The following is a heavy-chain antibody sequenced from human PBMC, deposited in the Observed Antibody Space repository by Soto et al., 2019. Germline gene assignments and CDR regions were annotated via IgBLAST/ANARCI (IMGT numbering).Heavy chain of an antibody. Sequence: QITLKESGPTLVEPTQTLTLTCTYSGFSLRTTGVGVGWIRQPPGKALEWLGIIYWNDDKRYSPSLKNRFTLTSDISKSQVVLPMSNMDPVDTATYYCAHTWGLPFDYWCQGTLVIVSS. D-gene: IGHD3-16*01. CDR2: IYWNDDK. CDR3: AHTWGLPFDY. V-gene: IGHV2-5*01. J-gene: IGHJ4*02. CDR1: GFSLRTTGVG.